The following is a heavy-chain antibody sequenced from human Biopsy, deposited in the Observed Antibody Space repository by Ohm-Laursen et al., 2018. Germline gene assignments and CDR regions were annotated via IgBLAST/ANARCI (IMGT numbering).Heavy chain of an antibody. CDR1: GFTFSDFY. J-gene: IGHJ4*02. CDR2: ISSTINTI. Sequence: SLRLSCAASGFTFSDFYMSWICQPPGKGLEWVSYISSTINTIYYADSVKGRFIISRDNAKNSLSLQMDSLRADDTGVYYCARTPPYLGYDFWSGYFPYYFDLWGQGTLVTVSS. CDR3: ARTPPYLGYDFWSGYFPYYFDL. V-gene: IGHV3-11*01. D-gene: IGHD3/OR15-3a*01.